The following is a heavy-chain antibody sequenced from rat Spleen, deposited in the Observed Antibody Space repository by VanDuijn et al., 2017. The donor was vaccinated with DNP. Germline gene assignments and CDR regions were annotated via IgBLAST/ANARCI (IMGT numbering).Heavy chain of an antibody. J-gene: IGHJ2*01. Sequence: EVQLVESGGGLVQPGRSLKLSCAASGFSFSYYYMAWVRQAPTKGLEWVAYIGSDGYAPYYRDSVKGRFTISRDNARNTLYLQMDSLRSEDTATYYCSRDNYYFDYWGQGVVVTVSS. D-gene: IGHD1-10*01. CDR2: IGSDGYAP. V-gene: IGHV5-27*01. CDR1: GFSFSYYY. CDR3: SRDNYYFDY.